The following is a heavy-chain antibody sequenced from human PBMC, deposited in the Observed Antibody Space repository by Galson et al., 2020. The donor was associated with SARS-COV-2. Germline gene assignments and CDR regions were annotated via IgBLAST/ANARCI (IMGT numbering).Heavy chain of an antibody. CDR3: ARDRLTIFGVVINDYYGMDV. J-gene: IGHJ6*02. CDR2: IYTSGST. V-gene: IGHV4-4*07. CDR1: GGSISSYY. D-gene: IGHD3-3*01. Sequence: SQTLSLTCTVSGGSISSYYWSWIRQPAGKGLEWIGRIYTSGSTNYNPSLKSRVTMSVDTSKNQFSLKLSSVTAADTAVYYCARDRLTIFGVVINDYYGMDVWGQGTTVTVSS.